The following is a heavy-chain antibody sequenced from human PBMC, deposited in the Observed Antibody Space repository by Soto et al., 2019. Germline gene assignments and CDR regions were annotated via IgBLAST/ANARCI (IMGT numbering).Heavy chain of an antibody. V-gene: IGHV3-30-3*01. CDR1: GFTFSIYA. CDR2: ISYDGSNK. Sequence: GGSLRLSCAASGFTFSIYAMHWVRQAPGKGLEWVAVISYDGSNKYYADSVKGRFTISRDNSKNTLYLQMNSLREEEKAVYYCARDLPPGGLKLGGGYYYGMDVWGQGTTATVS. J-gene: IGHJ6*02. CDR3: ARDLPPGGLKLGGGYYYGMDV. D-gene: IGHD1-26*01.